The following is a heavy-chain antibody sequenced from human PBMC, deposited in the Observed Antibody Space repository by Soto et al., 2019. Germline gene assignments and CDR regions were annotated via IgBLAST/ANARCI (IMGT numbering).Heavy chain of an antibody. D-gene: IGHD5-18*01. J-gene: IGHJ6*02. CDR1: GGSISSGDYY. CDR3: ARASPVVTDV. CDR2: IYYSGST. V-gene: IGHV4-30-4*01. Sequence: QVQLQESGPGLVKPSQTLSLTCTVSGGSISSGDYYWSWIRQPPGKGLEWIGYIYYSGSTYYNPSLXSXGXIXXATSMNQFSLTLSSVTAAATAVYYRARASPVVTDVWGQGTTVTVSS.